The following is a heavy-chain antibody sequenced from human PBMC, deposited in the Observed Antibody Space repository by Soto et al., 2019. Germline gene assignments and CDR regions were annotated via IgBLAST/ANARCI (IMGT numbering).Heavy chain of an antibody. V-gene: IGHV1-46*01. J-gene: IGHJ3*02. CDR1: GYTFTSYY. CDR2: INPSGGST. CDR3: ARVRSLHPDLIHPFLSDFDI. D-gene: IGHD2-21*01. Sequence: VKVSCKASGYTFTSYYMHWVLQAPGQGLEWMGIINPSGGSTSYAQKFQGRVTMTTDTSTSTAYMELRSLGSDDTAVYYCARVRSLHPDLIHPFLSDFDIWGQGTMVTVSS.